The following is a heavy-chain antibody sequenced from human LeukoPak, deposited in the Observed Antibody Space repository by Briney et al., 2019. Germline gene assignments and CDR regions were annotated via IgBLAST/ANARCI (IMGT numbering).Heavy chain of an antibody. Sequence: PGGSLRLSCAASGFTFSDYYMSWVRQAPGKGLEWVSSISSSSSYTNYADSVKGRFTISRENAKNSLYLQMNSLTAEDTAVYYCARGGIVATIRDFDYWGQGTLVTVSS. CDR1: GFTFSDYY. V-gene: IGHV3-11*06. J-gene: IGHJ4*02. CDR3: ARGGIVATIRDFDY. D-gene: IGHD5-12*01. CDR2: ISSSSSYT.